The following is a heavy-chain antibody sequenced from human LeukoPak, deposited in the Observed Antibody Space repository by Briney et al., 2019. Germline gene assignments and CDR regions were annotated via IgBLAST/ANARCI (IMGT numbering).Heavy chain of an antibody. Sequence: PGGSLRLSCAASGFTLSSYGMHWVRQAPGKGLEWVAVISYDGSNKYYADSVKGRFTISRDNSKNTLYLQMNGLRAEDTAVYYCAKDLSIAAAGDYWGQGALVTVSS. CDR2: ISYDGSNK. CDR3: AKDLSIAAAGDY. CDR1: GFTLSSYG. J-gene: IGHJ4*02. D-gene: IGHD6-25*01. V-gene: IGHV3-30*18.